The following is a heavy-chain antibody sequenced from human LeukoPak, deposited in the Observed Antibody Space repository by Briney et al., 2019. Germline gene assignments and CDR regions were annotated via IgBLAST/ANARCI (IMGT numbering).Heavy chain of an antibody. J-gene: IGHJ2*01. Sequence: PSQSLSPTRTVAGASINSNGWSCISPPPGNWLEWSDYIYYSGTTSYNPSLKGRVTISVDTSKTQFSLKMNSVTAADTAVYYCARLQRITMAGPDYWYFDLWGRGTLVTVSS. V-gene: IGHV4-59*01. D-gene: IGHD3-10*01. CDR2: IYYSGTT. CDR1: GASINSNG. CDR3: ARLQRITMAGPDYWYFDL.